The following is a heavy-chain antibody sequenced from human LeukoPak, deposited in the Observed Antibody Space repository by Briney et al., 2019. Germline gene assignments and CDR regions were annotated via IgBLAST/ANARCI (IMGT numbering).Heavy chain of an antibody. D-gene: IGHD2-21*01. CDR2: IYYSGST. CDR3: ARWHRPLGAFDI. CDR1: GGSISSSSYY. Sequence: SETLSLTCTVSGGSISSSSYYWGWIRQPPGKGLEWIGSIYYSGSTYYNPSLKSRVTISVDTSKNQFSLKLSSVTAADTAVYYCARWHRPLGAFDIWGQGTMVTVSS. J-gene: IGHJ3*02. V-gene: IGHV4-39*07.